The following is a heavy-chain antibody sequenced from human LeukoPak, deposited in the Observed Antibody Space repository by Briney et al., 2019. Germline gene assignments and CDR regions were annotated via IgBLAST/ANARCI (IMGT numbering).Heavy chain of an antibody. CDR2: ISYDGSNK. CDR1: GFTFSSYA. V-gene: IGHV3-30*04. J-gene: IGHJ4*02. CDR3: AKDKGITMITAIDY. D-gene: IGHD3-22*01. Sequence: GGSLRLSCAASGFTFSSYAMHWVRQAPGKGLEWVAVISYDGSNKYYADSVKGRFTISRDNSKNTLYLQMNSLRAEDTAVYYCAKDKGITMITAIDYWGQGTLVTVSS.